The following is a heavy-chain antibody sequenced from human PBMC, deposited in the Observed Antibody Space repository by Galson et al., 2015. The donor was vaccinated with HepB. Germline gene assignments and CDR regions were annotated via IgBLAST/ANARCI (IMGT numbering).Heavy chain of an antibody. CDR3: ARLDDILTARVGYNC. CDR2: IYPGDSDT. V-gene: IGHV5-51*01. CDR1: GYSFTSYW. D-gene: IGHD3-9*01. J-gene: IGHJ4*02. Sequence: QSGAEVTKPGESLKISCKGSGYSFTSYWIGWVRQMPGKSLEWMGIIYPGDSDTRYSPSFQGQVTISADKTISTADLQWSSLKASDTAMYYCARLDDILTARVGYNCWGQGTLVTVSS.